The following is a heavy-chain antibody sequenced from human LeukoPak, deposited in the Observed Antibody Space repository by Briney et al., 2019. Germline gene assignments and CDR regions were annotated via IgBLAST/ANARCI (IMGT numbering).Heavy chain of an antibody. CDR1: GFTFSGFG. Sequence: GGSLRLSCAASGFTFSGFGMHWVRQAPGKGLEWVAVIWYDGSNKYYADSVKGRFTISRDNPKNTLYVQMNSLRAEDTAVYYCARGRGADYGGNSGYFDYWGQGALVTVSS. V-gene: IGHV3-33*01. CDR3: ARGRGADYGGNSGYFDY. D-gene: IGHD4-23*01. J-gene: IGHJ4*02. CDR2: IWYDGSNK.